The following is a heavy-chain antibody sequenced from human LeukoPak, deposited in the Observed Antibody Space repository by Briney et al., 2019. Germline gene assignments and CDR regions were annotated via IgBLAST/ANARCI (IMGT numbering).Heavy chain of an antibody. Sequence: SEILSLTCAVYGGSFSGYYWSWIRQPPGKGLEWIGEINHSGSTNDNPSLKSRVTISVDTSKNQFSLKLSSVTAADTAVYYCARAGDGIAVADFDYWGQGNLVTVSS. D-gene: IGHD6-19*01. CDR1: GGSFSGYY. CDR3: ARAGDGIAVADFDY. CDR2: INHSGST. J-gene: IGHJ4*02. V-gene: IGHV4-34*01.